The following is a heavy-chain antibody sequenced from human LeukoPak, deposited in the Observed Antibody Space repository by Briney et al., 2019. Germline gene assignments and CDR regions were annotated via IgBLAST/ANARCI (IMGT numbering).Heavy chain of an antibody. CDR1: GGAFSGYY. D-gene: IGHD5-12*01. CDR2: INHSGST. J-gene: IGHJ4*02. CDR3: AREFSGYDFDH. V-gene: IGHV4-34*01. Sequence: SETLSLTCAVSGGAFSGYYWSWIRQPPGKGLERIGEINHSGSTNYNPSLKSRVTISVDTSKNQSSLKMRSVTAADTAVYYCAREFSGYDFDHWGQGALVTVSS.